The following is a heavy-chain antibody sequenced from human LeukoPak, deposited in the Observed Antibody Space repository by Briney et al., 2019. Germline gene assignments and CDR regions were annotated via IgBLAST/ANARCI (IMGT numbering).Heavy chain of an antibody. Sequence: SETLSLTCTVSGGSISSYYWSWLRQPPGKGLEWIGYIYYSGSTNYNPPLKSRVTISVDTSKNQFSLKLSSVTAADTAVYYCARHLYYYYMDVWGKGTTVTVSS. CDR3: ARHLYYYYMDV. CDR2: IYYSGST. V-gene: IGHV4-59*08. CDR1: GGSISSYY. J-gene: IGHJ6*03.